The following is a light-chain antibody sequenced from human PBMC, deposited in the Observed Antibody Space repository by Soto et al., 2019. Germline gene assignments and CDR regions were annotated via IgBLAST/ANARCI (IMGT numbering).Light chain of an antibody. V-gene: IGLV2-14*01. CDR3: SSYSSTTRYV. CDR2: EVM. CDR1: SSDVGGYNY. J-gene: IGLJ1*01. Sequence: QSALTQPASVSGSPGQSITISCTGSSSDVGGYNYVSWYQQHPGKAPKLIIYEVMNRPSGVSHRFSGSKSGNTASLTISGLQAEDEADYYCSSYSSTTRYVFGTGTKLTVL.